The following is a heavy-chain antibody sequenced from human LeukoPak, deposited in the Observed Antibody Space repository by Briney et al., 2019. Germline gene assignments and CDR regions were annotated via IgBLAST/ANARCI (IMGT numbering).Heavy chain of an antibody. D-gene: IGHD2-2*01. CDR3: ARYIVVVPAAGDYYYYGMDV. CDR2: IYYSGST. Sequence: PSGTLSLTCTVSGGSISSYYWSWIRQPPGKGLEWIGYIYYSGSTNYNPSLKSRVTISVDTSKNQFSLKLSSVTAADTAVYYCARYIVVVPAAGDYYYYGMDVWGQGTTVTVSS. CDR1: GGSISSYY. V-gene: IGHV4-59*01. J-gene: IGHJ6*02.